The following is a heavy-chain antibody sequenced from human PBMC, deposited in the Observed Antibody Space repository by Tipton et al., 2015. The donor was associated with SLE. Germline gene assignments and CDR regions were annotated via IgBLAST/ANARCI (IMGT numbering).Heavy chain of an antibody. J-gene: IGHJ3*02. V-gene: IGHV4-59*01. CDR2: VFYTGAT. CDR1: GGSISNYY. Sequence: TLSLTCTVSGGSISNYYWSWIRQPPGKGLEWIGNVFYTGATNYNPSLKTRVTISIDTSRNHFSLTLTSVTAADTAVYYCARGGIFYHHDSSGRHAFDIWGRGTVVAVSA. CDR3: ARGGIFYHHDSSGRHAFDI. D-gene: IGHD3-22*01.